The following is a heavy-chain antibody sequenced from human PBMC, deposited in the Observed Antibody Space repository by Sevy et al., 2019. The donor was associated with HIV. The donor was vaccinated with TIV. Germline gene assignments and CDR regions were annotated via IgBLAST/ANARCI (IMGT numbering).Heavy chain of an antibody. CDR3: AKDSWYTINCYPGF. Sequence: GGSLRLSCAASGLTFDTYGMHWVRQTPGKGLEWVAVISSDGNTKYYGDSVKGRFTVSRDKSKSKLYLQMNSLRTEVTAINLCAKDSWYTINCYPGFWGQGTLVTVS. CDR1: GLTFDTYG. V-gene: IGHV3-30*18. J-gene: IGHJ4*02. D-gene: IGHD6-13*01. CDR2: ISSDGNTK.